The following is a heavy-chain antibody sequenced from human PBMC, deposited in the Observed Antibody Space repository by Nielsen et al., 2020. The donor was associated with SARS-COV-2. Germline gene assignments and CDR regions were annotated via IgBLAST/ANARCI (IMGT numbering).Heavy chain of an antibody. J-gene: IGHJ4*02. V-gene: IGHV3-23*01. CDR1: GFMFSTYA. CDR2: IIGSGGRT. D-gene: IGHD6-25*01. CDR3: AKAFRSSDWVRAATDF. Sequence: LKISCAASGFMFSTYAMSWVRQAPGKGLEWVSGIIGSGGRTHYADSVEGRFTISRDNSKNTLYLQMNSLRAEDTAVYYCAKAFRSSDWVRAATDFWGQGTLVTVSS.